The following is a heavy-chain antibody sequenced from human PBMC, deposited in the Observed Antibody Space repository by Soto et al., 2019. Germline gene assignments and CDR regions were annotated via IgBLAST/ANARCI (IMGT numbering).Heavy chain of an antibody. CDR3: ARGPAYSSSWHDEAENWFDP. Sequence: PGGSLRLSCAASGFTFGFYSMNWVRQAPGKGLEWVSSISSSGTYIYYADSVKGRFTISRDSAKNSLYLQMNSLRVDDTAFYYCARGPAYSSSWHDEAENWFDPWGQGTLVTVSS. J-gene: IGHJ5*02. CDR1: GFTFGFYS. D-gene: IGHD6-13*01. V-gene: IGHV3-21*01. CDR2: ISSSGTYI.